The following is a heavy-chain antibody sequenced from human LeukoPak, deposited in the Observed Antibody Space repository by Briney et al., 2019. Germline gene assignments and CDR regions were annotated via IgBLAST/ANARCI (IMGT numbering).Heavy chain of an antibody. CDR3: ARGRFFRAFDI. CDR1: GGSISSSNW. CDR2: IYHSGTA. D-gene: IGHD2/OR15-2a*01. V-gene: IGHV4-4*02. J-gene: IGHJ3*02. Sequence: SGTLSLTCAVSGGSISSSNWWSWVRQPPGKGLEWIGEIYHSGTANYNPSLKSRVTISVDTSKNQFSLKLSSVTAADTAVYYCARGRFFRAFDIWGQGTMVTVSS.